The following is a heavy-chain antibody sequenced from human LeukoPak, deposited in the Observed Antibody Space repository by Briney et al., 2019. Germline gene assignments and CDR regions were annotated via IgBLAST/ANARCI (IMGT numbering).Heavy chain of an antibody. CDR1: GYSFTGYY. V-gene: IGHV1-2*02. CDR3: ARTPGYSSVFDY. D-gene: IGHD6-19*01. CDR2: INPNSGGT. Sequence: GASVKVSCKASGYSFTGYYMHWVRQAPGQGLEWMGWINPNSGGTNYAQKFQGRVTMTRDTSISTAYMELSTLRSDDTAVYYCARTPGYSSVFDYWGQGTLVTVSS. J-gene: IGHJ4*02.